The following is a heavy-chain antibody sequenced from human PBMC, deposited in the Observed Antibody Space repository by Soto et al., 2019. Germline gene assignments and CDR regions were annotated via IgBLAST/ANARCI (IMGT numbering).Heavy chain of an antibody. J-gene: IGHJ5*02. CDR1: GFTFSSYG. Sequence: QVQLVESGGGVVQPGTSLRVSCAASGFTFSSYGMHWVRQAPGKGLEWVAVISYDGSNKYYADSVKGRFTISRDNSKNTLYLQMNSLRAEDTAVYYCAKGSSSSWYNWFDPWGQGTLVTVSS. CDR2: ISYDGSNK. CDR3: AKGSSSSWYNWFDP. D-gene: IGHD6-13*01. V-gene: IGHV3-30*18.